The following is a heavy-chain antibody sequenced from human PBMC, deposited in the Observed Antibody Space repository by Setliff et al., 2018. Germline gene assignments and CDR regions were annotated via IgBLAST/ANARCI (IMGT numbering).Heavy chain of an antibody. J-gene: IGHJ5*02. CDR2: IRSKAYGGTT. V-gene: IGHV3-49*04. D-gene: IGHD2-2*01. Sequence: PGGSLGLSCTASGFTFGDYAMSWVRQAPGKGLEWVGFIRSKAYGGTTEYAASVKGRFTISRDDSKSIAYLQMNSLKTEDTAVYYCTRRGSTSTNWFDPWGQGTLVTVSS. CDR1: GFTFGDYA. CDR3: TRRGSTSTNWFDP.